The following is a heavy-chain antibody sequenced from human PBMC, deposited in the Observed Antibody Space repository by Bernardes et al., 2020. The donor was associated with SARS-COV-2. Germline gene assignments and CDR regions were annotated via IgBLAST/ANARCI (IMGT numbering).Heavy chain of an antibody. D-gene: IGHD4-17*01. V-gene: IGHV3-30-3*01. CDR3: ARGYGGNYYYGMDV. CDR2: ISYDGGNK. CDR1: GFTFSSYA. Sequence: GSLRLSCAASGFTFSSYAVNWVRQAPGKGLEWVALISYDGGNKYYADSVKGRFTISRDNSQNTLYLQMNSLRAEDTAVYYCARGYGGNYYYGMDVWGQGTTVTVSS. J-gene: IGHJ6*02.